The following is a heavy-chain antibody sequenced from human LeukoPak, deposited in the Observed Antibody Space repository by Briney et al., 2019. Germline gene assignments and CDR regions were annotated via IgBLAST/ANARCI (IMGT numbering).Heavy chain of an antibody. CDR1: GFTFSNYG. Sequence: PGRSLRLSCAASGFTFSNYGMHWVRQAPGKGLEWVAVISYDASNKYYADSVKGRFTISRDNAKNSLYLQMNSLRAEDTAVYYCARALTYYYDSSGYYGYWGQGTLVTVSS. J-gene: IGHJ4*02. D-gene: IGHD3-22*01. V-gene: IGHV3-30*03. CDR3: ARALTYYYDSSGYYGY. CDR2: ISYDASNK.